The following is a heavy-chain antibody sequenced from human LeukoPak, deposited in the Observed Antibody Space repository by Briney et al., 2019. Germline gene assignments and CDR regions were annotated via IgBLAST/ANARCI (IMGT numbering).Heavy chain of an antibody. J-gene: IGHJ4*02. CDR2: IYYSGST. CDR3: ARISGYYLGY. Sequence: PSETLSLTCTVSGGSISSSSYYWGWIRQPPGKGLEWIGSIYYSGSTYYNPSLKSPVPISVDTSKNQFSLKLSSVTAADTAVYYCARISGYYLGYWGQGTLVTVSS. V-gene: IGHV4-39*01. D-gene: IGHD3-22*01. CDR1: GGSISSSSYY.